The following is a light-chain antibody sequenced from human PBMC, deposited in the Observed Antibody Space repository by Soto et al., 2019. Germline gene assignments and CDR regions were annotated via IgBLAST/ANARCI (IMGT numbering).Light chain of an antibody. J-gene: IGKJ1*01. Sequence: TQFPGTLSLSPGERATLSCRASQSVSNNYLAWYKQKPGQAPRPLIYGASTRATGIPARFSGSGSETDFTLTISSLKSEDFAVYYCQQYNDWPSFGQGTKVDIK. V-gene: IGKV3-15*01. CDR1: QSVSNN. CDR2: GAS. CDR3: QQYNDWPS.